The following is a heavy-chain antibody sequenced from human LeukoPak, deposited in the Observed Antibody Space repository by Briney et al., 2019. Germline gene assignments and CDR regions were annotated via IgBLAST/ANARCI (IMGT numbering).Heavy chain of an antibody. CDR3: ATRAWIQLWFI. CDR1: GYTFTSNY. V-gene: IGHV1-46*01. J-gene: IGHJ3*02. CDR2: ISPSGGST. D-gene: IGHD5-18*01. Sequence: ASVKVSCKAFGYTFTSNYMHWVRQAPGQGPEWMGVISPSGGSTTYAQKFQGRVTMTEDTSTDTAYMELSSLRSEDTAVYYCATRAWIQLWFIWGQGTMVTVSS.